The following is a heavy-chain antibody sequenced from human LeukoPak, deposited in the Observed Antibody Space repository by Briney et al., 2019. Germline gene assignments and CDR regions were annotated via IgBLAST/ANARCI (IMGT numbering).Heavy chain of an antibody. CDR1: GVSIRNGNYY. CDR2: IHHSGST. D-gene: IGHD6-6*01. J-gene: IGHJ5*01. V-gene: IGHV4-39*07. Sequence: SETLSLTCTVSGVSIRNGNYYWSWIRQPPGEGLEWIGEIHHSGSTNYNPSLKSRVTISVDTSKNQFSLKLNSVTAADTAVYYCARGVAQTGARLRWFDSWGQGTLVTVSS. CDR3: ARGVAQTGARLRWFDS.